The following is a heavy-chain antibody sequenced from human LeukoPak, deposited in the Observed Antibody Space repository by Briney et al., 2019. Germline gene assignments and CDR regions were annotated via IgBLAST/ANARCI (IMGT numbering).Heavy chain of an antibody. D-gene: IGHD3-22*01. CDR3: AKDSTSGYYDSSGYGNYFDY. V-gene: IGHV3-30*18. CDR1: GFTFSSYG. Sequence: PGGSLRLSCAASGFTFSSYGMHWVRQAPGKGLEWVAVISYDGSNKYYADSVKGRFTISRDNSKNTLYLQMNSLRAEDTAVYYCAKDSTSGYYDSSGYGNYFDYWGQGTLVTVSS. J-gene: IGHJ4*02. CDR2: ISYDGSNK.